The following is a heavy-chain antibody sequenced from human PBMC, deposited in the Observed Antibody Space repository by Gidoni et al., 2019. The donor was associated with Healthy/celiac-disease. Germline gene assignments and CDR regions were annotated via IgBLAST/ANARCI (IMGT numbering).Heavy chain of an antibody. Sequence: EVQLVASGGGLVQPGGSLRLSCAASGFTFSGYWMSWVRQAPGKGLEWVANIKQDGSEKYYVDSVKGRFTISRDNAKNSLYLQMNSLRAEDTAVYYCARDSVGGSSGYYPDYNYWGQGTLVTVSS. D-gene: IGHD3-22*01. CDR3: ARDSVGGSSGYYPDYNY. V-gene: IGHV3-7*03. CDR2: IKQDGSEK. CDR1: GFTFSGYW. J-gene: IGHJ4*02.